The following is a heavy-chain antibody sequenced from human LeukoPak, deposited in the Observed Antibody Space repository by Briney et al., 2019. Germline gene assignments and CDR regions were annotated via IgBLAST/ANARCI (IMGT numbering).Heavy chain of an antibody. CDR2: ISAYNGNT. D-gene: IGHD5-18*01. V-gene: IGHV1-18*04. J-gene: IGHJ4*02. CDR3: ARDLGTAMVPYFDY. CDR1: GYTFTSYG. Sequence: GASVKVSCKASGYTFTSYGISCVRQAPGQGLEWMGWISAYNGNTNYAQKLQGRVTMTTDTSTSTAYMELRSLRSDDTAVYYCARDLGTAMVPYFDYWGQGTLVTVSS.